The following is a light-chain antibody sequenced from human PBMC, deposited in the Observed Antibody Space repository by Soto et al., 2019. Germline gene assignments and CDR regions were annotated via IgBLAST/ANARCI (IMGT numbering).Light chain of an antibody. CDR1: QSVSSY. J-gene: IGKJ5*01. CDR2: DAS. CDR3: QQRSNWPPIT. Sequence: EIVLTQSPATLSLSPGERATLSCRASQSVSSYLAWYQQKPGQAPRLLIYDASNRATGIPARFSGSGSGTDLTLTISSLEPEDFAVYYCQQRSNWPPITFGQGTRLDLK. V-gene: IGKV3-11*01.